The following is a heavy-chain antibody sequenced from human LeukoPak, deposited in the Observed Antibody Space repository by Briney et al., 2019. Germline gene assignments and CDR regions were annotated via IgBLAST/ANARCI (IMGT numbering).Heavy chain of an antibody. D-gene: IGHD3/OR15-3a*01. CDR2: IYYSGST. J-gene: IGHJ4*02. Sequence: PSETLSLTCTVSGGSIRSSSYYWGWIRPPPGKGLEWIGCIYYSGSTYYNPSLKSRVIITVDTSKNHFSLKLSSVTAADTAVYYCARGALDTKTRFDYWGPGTLVTVSS. CDR1: GGSIRSSSYY. CDR3: ARGALDTKTRFDY. V-gene: IGHV4-39*02.